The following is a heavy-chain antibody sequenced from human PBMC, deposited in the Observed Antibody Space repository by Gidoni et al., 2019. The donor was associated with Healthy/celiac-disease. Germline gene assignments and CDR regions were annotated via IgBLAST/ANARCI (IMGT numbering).Heavy chain of an antibody. D-gene: IGHD3-10*01. J-gene: IGHJ6*02. CDR1: GLPFRAYA. CDR2: IRSKAYGGTT. CDR3: TRDYYGSGSYFSRYCYYYGMDV. Sequence: EVQLVESGAGLVPPARSLRLTSTACGLPFRAYAMSWSRQAPGKGLEWVGFIRSKAYGGTTENAASVKGRFTISRDDSKSIAYLQMNSLKTEDTAVYYCTRDYYGSGSYFSRYCYYYGMDVWGQGTTVTVSS. V-gene: IGHV3-49*03.